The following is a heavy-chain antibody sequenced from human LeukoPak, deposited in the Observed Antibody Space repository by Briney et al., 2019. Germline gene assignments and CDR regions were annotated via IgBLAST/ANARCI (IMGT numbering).Heavy chain of an antibody. D-gene: IGHD3-9*01. V-gene: IGHV3-30-3*01. CDR3: ARDTYYDILTGYTFDY. Sequence: GGSLRLSCAASGFTFSSYAMHWVRQAPGKGLEWVAVISYDGSNKYYADSVKGRFTISRDNSKNTLYLQMNSLRAEDTAVYYCARDTYYDILTGYTFDYWGQGTLVTVSS. CDR2: ISYDGSNK. CDR1: GFTFSSYA. J-gene: IGHJ4*02.